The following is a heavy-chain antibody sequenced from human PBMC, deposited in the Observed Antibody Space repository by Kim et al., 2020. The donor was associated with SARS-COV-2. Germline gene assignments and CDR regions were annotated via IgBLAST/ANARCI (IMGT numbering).Heavy chain of an antibody. V-gene: IGHV4-4*02. Sequence: NYNPTIKRRVTISVDKAKNKFSRKLSSVTAADTAVYYCARVVGADLAFDIWGQGTMVTVSS. J-gene: IGHJ3*02. CDR3: ARVVGADLAFDI.